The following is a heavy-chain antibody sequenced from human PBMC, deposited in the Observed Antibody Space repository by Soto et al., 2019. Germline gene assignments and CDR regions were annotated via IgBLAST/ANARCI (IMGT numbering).Heavy chain of an antibody. D-gene: IGHD2-2*01. CDR1: GFTFGDYA. J-gene: IGHJ6*03. Sequence: GGSLRLSCTASGFTFGDYAMSWFRQAPGKGLEWVGFIRSKAYGGTTEYAASVKGRFTISRDDSKTIAYLQMNSLKTEDTAVYYCTRDPGRYCSSTTCSYYYMDVWGKGTTVTVSS. CDR2: IRSKAYGGTT. CDR3: TRDPGRYCSSTTCSYYYMDV. V-gene: IGHV3-49*03.